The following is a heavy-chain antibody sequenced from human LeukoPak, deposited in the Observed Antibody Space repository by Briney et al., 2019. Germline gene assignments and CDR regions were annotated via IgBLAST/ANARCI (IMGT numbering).Heavy chain of an antibody. CDR1: GDSINSLDL. J-gene: IGHJ4*02. CDR2: MYLSGTT. Sequence: TTSETLSLTCTVSGDSINSLDLWSWVRQPPGKGLEWIGEMYLSGTTHSNPSVKSRVTISIDKSKNQFFLNLSSVTAADTAVYYCARRGRMTTMLYWGQGTLVTVSS. CDR3: ARRGRMTTMLY. D-gene: IGHD5-24*01. V-gene: IGHV4-4*02.